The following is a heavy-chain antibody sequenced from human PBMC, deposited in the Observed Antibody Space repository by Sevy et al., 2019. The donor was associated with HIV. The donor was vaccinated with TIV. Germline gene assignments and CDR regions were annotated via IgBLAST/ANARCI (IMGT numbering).Heavy chain of an antibody. CDR1: GFTFSSYS. D-gene: IGHD3-10*01. J-gene: IGHJ3*02. V-gene: IGHV3-21*01. CDR2: ISSSSSYI. CDR3: ARDLGGYGSGSYYDHDAFDI. Sequence: GGCLRLSCAASGFTFSSYSMNWVRQAPGKGLEWVSSISSSSSYIYYADSVKGRFTISRDNAKNSLYLQMNSLRAEDTAVYYCARDLGGYGSGSYYDHDAFDIWGQGTMVTVSS.